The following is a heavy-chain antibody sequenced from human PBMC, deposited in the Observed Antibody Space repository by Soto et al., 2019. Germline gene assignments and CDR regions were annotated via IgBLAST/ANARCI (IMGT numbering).Heavy chain of an antibody. CDR3: AGDRTYYDSRGYYGLDY. J-gene: IGHJ4*02. CDR2: ISSSSSTI. D-gene: IGHD3-22*01. CDR1: GFTFSSYS. V-gene: IGHV3-48*02. Sequence: EVQLVESGGGLVQPGGSLRLSCAASGFTFSSYSMNWVRQAPGKGLEWVSYISSSSSTIYYADSVKGRFTSSRDNAKNSLYLRVNRLGDEDTAVYYCAGDRTYYDSRGYYGLDYWGGGALVTVSS.